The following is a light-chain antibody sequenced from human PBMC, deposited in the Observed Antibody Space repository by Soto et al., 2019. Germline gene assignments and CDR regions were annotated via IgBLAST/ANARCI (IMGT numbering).Light chain of an antibody. J-gene: IGLJ1*01. Sequence: QSVLTQPASVSGSPGQSITISCSGTSDDVGGYNYVSWYQHHPGKAPKLMIYEVSNGPSGLSNRFSGSKSGNTASLTISGLQAEDEADYYCSSYSSGYTLVFGTGTKLTVL. V-gene: IGLV2-14*01. CDR3: SSYSSGYTLV. CDR2: EVS. CDR1: SDDVGGYNY.